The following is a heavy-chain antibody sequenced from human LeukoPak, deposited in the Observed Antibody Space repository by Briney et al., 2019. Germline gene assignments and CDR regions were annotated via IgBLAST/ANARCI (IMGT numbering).Heavy chain of an antibody. CDR3: ARYPADTAMWIN. CDR1: GFTFSSYA. CDR2: IGGAGRST. D-gene: IGHD5-18*01. V-gene: IGHV3-23*01. J-gene: IGHJ4*02. Sequence: GGSLRLSCAASGFTFSSYAMSWVRQALGEGLEWVSTIGGAGRSTYYADSVKGRFTVSRDNSKNSLYLQMNSLRAEDTAVYYCARYPADTAMWINWGQGTLVTVSS.